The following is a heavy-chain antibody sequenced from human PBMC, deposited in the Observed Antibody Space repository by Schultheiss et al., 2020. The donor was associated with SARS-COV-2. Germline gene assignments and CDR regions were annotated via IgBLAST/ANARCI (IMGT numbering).Heavy chain of an antibody. D-gene: IGHD2-15*01. CDR1: GGSFSGYY. V-gene: IGHV4-34*01. Sequence: SETLSLTCAVYGGSFSGYYWTWIRQPPGKGLEWIGEINHSGSTNCNPSLKSRVAMSVDMSKNQFSLKLSSVTAADTAVYYCARGRSHLGLGYYYYGMDVWGQGTTVTVSS. J-gene: IGHJ6*02. CDR3: ARGRSHLGLGYYYYGMDV. CDR2: INHSGST.